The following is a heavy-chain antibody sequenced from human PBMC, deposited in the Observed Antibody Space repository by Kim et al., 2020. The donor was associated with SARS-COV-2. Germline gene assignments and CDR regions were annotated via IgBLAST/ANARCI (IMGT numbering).Heavy chain of an antibody. D-gene: IGHD3-10*01. CDR1: GGSFSGYY. CDR2: SNHSGWT. J-gene: IGHJ2*01. CDR3: ARRLSNTSGWGSHYGDL. Sequence: SETLSLTCAVYGGSFSGYYWSWIRQRPGKGLEWIGESNHSGWTNYNPSLKSRVTISVDTSKNQFSLKLTSVTAADTAGYYCARRLSNTSGWGSHYGDLWG. V-gene: IGHV4-34*01.